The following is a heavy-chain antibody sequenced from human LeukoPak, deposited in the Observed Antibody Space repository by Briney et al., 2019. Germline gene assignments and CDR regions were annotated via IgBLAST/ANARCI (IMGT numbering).Heavy chain of an antibody. CDR1: GGSISSGGYY. D-gene: IGHD4-17*01. CDR2: IYYSGST. J-gene: IGHJ3*02. Sequence: SETLSLTCTVSGGSISSGGYYWSWIRQHPGKGLEWIGYIYYSGSTYYNPSLKSRVTISVDTSKNQFSLKLSSVTAADTAVYYCAREAPLYGDRISVAFDIWGQGTMVTVSS. V-gene: IGHV4-31*03. CDR3: AREAPLYGDRISVAFDI.